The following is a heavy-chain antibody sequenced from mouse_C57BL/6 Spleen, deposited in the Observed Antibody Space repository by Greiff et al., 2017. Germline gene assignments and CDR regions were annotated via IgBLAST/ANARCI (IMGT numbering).Heavy chain of an antibody. V-gene: IGHV1-81*01. CDR1: GYTFTSYG. CDR3: ARRADDYDGGGWFAY. CDR2: IYPRSGNT. Sequence: QVQLQQSGAELVRPGASVKLSCKASGYTFTSYGISWVKQRTGQGLEWIGEIYPRSGNTYYNEKFKGKATLTADKSSSTAYMELRSLTSEDSAVYFCARRADDYDGGGWFAYWGQGTLVTVSA. D-gene: IGHD2-4*01. J-gene: IGHJ3*01.